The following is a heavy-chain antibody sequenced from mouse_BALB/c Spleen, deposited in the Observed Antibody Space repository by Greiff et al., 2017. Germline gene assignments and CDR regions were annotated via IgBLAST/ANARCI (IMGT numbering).Heavy chain of an antibody. V-gene: IGHV2-6-7*01. CDR3: ARDYCYRYDGSAMDY. Sequence: VKVVESGPGLVAPSQSLSITCTVSGFSLTGYGVNWVRQPPGKGLEWLGMIWGDGSTDYNSALKSRLSISKDNSKSQVFLKMNSLQTDDTARYYCARDYCYRYDGSAMDYWGQGTSVTVSS. J-gene: IGHJ4*01. D-gene: IGHD2-14*01. CDR2: IWGDGST. CDR1: GFSLTGYG.